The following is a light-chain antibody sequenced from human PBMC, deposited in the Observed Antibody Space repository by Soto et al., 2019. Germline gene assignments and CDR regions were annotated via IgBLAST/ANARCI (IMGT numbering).Light chain of an antibody. Sequence: QSALTQPASVSGSPGQSFSIPCTGTSSDIGAFNFVSWYQQHPGKAPRVLIYGVTNRPSGVDYRFSGSKSGNTASLIISGLRPEDEADYYCSSFTSASTRIFGTGTKLTVL. J-gene: IGLJ1*01. CDR3: SSFTSASTRI. CDR1: SSDIGAFNF. CDR2: GVT. V-gene: IGLV2-14*03.